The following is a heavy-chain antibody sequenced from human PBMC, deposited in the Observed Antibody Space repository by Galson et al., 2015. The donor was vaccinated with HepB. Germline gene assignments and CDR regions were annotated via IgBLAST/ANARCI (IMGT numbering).Heavy chain of an antibody. CDR2: ISGSGDNT. J-gene: IGHJ4*02. V-gene: IGHV3-23*01. CDR3: AKTFSPPDY. CDR1: GFTFNSYA. Sequence: SLRLSCAASGFTFNSYAMSWVRQAPGKGLEWVSAISGSGDNTYYADSVKGRFTISRDNSRNTLYLQMSGLRAEDTAVYYCAKTFSPPDYWGQGTLVTVSS. D-gene: IGHD2/OR15-2a*01.